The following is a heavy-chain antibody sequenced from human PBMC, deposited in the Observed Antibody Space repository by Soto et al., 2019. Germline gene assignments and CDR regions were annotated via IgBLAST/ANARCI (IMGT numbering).Heavy chain of an antibody. V-gene: IGHV3-23*01. CDR1: GFTFSTYA. Sequence: PGGSLRLSCLASGFTFSTYAMTWVRQPPGKGLEWVSAISGSGSETNYADSVKGRFTISRDNSKNILYLQMNSLRAEDTAVYYCAKDLITMVRGLDYWGQGTLVTVSS. CDR3: AKDLITMVRGLDY. CDR2: ISGSGSET. D-gene: IGHD3-10*01. J-gene: IGHJ4*02.